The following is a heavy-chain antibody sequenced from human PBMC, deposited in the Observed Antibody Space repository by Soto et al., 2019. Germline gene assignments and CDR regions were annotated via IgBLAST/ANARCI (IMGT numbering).Heavy chain of an antibody. J-gene: IGHJ5*02. CDR3: ARGFSIVVVPAAIGWFDP. CDR2: IWYDGSNK. Sequence: GGSLRLSCAASGFTFSSYGMHWVRQAPGKGLEWVAVIWYDGSNKYYADSVKGRFTISRDNSKNTLYLQMNSLRAEDTAVYYCARGFSIVVVPAAIGWFDPWGQGTLVTVSS. V-gene: IGHV3-33*01. D-gene: IGHD2-2*02. CDR1: GFTFSSYG.